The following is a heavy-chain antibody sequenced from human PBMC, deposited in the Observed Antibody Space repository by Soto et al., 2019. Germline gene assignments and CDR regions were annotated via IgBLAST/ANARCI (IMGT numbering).Heavy chain of an antibody. CDR2: FIPVYRTL. J-gene: IGHJ4*02. CDR1: GGSFGKSA. CDR3: AKAVISIGYFTVDS. V-gene: IGHV1-69*13. Sequence: GASVKVSCKASGGSFGKSAINWVRQTPGQGLEWLGGFIPVYRTLNYAQKFQGRVTITADESTGTAYMTLSSLASDDTAVYYCAKAVISIGYFTVDSWGQGTRVTVSS. D-gene: IGHD3-3*01.